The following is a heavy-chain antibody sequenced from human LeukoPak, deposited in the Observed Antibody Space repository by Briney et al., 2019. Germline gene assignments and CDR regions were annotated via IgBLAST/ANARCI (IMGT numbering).Heavy chain of an antibody. CDR3: AKVFFMDY. Sequence: GGSLRLSCAASGFTFSSYGMSCVRQAPGKGLECVAAISVSGGSTNYADSVKGRFTISRDNSKNALYLQMNSRRAEDTAVYYCAKVFFMDYWGQGPRVTVSS. J-gene: IGHJ4*02. CDR1: GFTFSSYG. V-gene: IGHV3-23*01. D-gene: IGHD2-8*01. CDR2: ISVSGGST.